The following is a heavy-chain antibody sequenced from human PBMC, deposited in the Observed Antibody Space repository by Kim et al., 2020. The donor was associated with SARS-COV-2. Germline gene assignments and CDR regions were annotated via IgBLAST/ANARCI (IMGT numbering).Heavy chain of an antibody. J-gene: IGHJ4*02. D-gene: IGHD3-10*01. CDR3: VGPSGWFGELSMAY. V-gene: IGHV3-21*01. Sequence: DSVKGRFTISRDNAKNSLYLQMNSLRAEDTAVYYCVGPSGWFGELSMAYWGQGTLVTVSS.